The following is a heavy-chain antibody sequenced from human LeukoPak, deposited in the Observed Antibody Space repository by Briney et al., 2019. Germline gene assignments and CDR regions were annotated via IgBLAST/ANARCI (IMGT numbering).Heavy chain of an antibody. V-gene: IGHV3-48*04. Sequence: GGSLRLSCAASGFTFSSYSMNWVRQAPGKGLEWVPYISSSSSTIYYADSVKGRFTISRDNAKNSLYLQMNSLRAEDTAVYYCASPLYYYDSSGYPSGAFDIWGQGTMVTVSS. CDR1: GFTFSSYS. J-gene: IGHJ3*02. CDR3: ASPLYYYDSSGYPSGAFDI. D-gene: IGHD3-22*01. CDR2: ISSSSSTI.